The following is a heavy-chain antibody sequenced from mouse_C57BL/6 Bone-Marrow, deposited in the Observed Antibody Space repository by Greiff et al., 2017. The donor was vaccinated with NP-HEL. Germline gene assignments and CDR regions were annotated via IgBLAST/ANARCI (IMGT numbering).Heavy chain of an antibody. V-gene: IGHV1-26*01. CDR1: GYTFTDYY. Sequence: VQLQQSGPELVKPGASVKISCKASGYTFTDYYMNWVKQSHGKSLEWIGDINPNNGGTSYNQTFKGKATLTVDKSSSTAYMELRSLTSEDSAVYYCARAGWYFDVWGTGTTVTVAS. CDR3: ARAGWYFDV. CDR2: INPNNGGT. J-gene: IGHJ1*03.